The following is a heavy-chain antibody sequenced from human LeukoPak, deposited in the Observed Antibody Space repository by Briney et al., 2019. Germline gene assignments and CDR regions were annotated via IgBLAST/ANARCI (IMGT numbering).Heavy chain of an antibody. J-gene: IGHJ6*02. CDR1: GGTFSSYA. V-gene: IGHV1-69*04. Sequence: SVKVSCKASGGTFSSYAISWVRQAPGQGLEWMGRIIPIFGIANYAQKFQGRVTITADKSTSTAYMELGSLRSEDTAVYYCARRYCGGDCYSPDYGMDVWGQGTTVTVSS. CDR2: IIPIFGIA. CDR3: ARRYCGGDCYSPDYGMDV. D-gene: IGHD2-21*02.